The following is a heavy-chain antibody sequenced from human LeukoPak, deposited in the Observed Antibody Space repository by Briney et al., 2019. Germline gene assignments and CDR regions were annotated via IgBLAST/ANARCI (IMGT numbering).Heavy chain of an antibody. CDR3: AKWASYSSGWSRRQDDY. V-gene: IGHV3-30*18. Sequence: PGGSLRLSCAASGFTFSSYGMHWVRQAPGKGLEWVAVISYDGSYKYYADSVKGRFTISRDNSKNTLYLQMNSLRAEDTAVYYCAKWASYSSGWSRRQDDYWGQGTLVTVSS. J-gene: IGHJ4*02. CDR2: ISYDGSYK. CDR1: GFTFSSYG. D-gene: IGHD6-19*01.